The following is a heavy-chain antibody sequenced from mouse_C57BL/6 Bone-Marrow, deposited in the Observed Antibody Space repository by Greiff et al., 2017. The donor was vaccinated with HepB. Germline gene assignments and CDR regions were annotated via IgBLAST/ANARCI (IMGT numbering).Heavy chain of an antibody. J-gene: IGHJ4*01. Sequence: EVMLVESGGGLVQSGRSLRLSCATSGFTFSDFYMEWVRQAPGKGLEWIAASRNKANDYTTEFSASVKGRFIVSRDTSQSILYLQMNALRAEDTAIYYCARDAGGDYDGYAMDYWGQGTSVTVSS. CDR3: ARDAGGDYDGYAMDY. V-gene: IGHV7-1*01. D-gene: IGHD2-4*01. CDR1: GFTFSDFY. CDR2: SRNKANDYTT.